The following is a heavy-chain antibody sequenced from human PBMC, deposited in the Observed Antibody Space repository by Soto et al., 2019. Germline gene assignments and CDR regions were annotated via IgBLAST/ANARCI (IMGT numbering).Heavy chain of an antibody. CDR2: IYHSGST. CDR1: GGSISSGGYS. J-gene: IGHJ5*02. V-gene: IGHV4-30-2*01. CDR3: ARVRLGYCISTSCYYNWFDP. D-gene: IGHD2-2*01. Sequence: QLQLQESGSGLVKPSQTLSLTCAVSGGSISSGGYSWSWIRQPPGKGLEWIGYIYHSGSTYYNPSRRAPVTIALDRSKNQFSLKLSSVTATDTAVYYCARVRLGYCISTSCYYNWFDPWGQGTLVTVSS.